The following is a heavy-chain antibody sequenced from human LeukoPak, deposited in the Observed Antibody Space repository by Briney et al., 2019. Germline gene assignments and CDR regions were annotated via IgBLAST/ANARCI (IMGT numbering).Heavy chain of an antibody. J-gene: IGHJ4*02. V-gene: IGHV1-2*02. Sequence: SFKASGYTFTGYYMHWVRPAPGQGLAWMGWINPNSGGTNYAQKFQGRVTMTRDTSISTAYMELSRLRSDDTAVYYCARVAEREYYFDYWGQGTLVTVSS. CDR1: GYTFTGYY. CDR2: INPNSGGT. D-gene: IGHD3-10*01. CDR3: ARVAEREYYFDY.